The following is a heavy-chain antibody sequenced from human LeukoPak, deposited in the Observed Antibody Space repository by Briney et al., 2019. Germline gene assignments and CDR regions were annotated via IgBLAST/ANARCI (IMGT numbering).Heavy chain of an antibody. V-gene: IGHV3-7*01. CDR2: IKKTGSET. Sequence: PGGSLRLSCAASGFTFSSYVMNWVRQAPGKGLEWVAYIKKTGSETYYVDSVKGRFTITRDNTRNSLFLQMYSLRAEDTAVYFCAREDGYCSGGNCYSYFDSWGQGTLVTVSS. CDR3: AREDGYCSGGNCYSYFDS. D-gene: IGHD2-15*01. CDR1: GFTFSSYV. J-gene: IGHJ4*02.